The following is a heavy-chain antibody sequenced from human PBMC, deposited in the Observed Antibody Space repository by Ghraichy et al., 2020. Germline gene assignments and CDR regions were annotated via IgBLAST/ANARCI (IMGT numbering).Heavy chain of an antibody. Sequence: SETLSLTCAVSGYSISSGYYWGWIRQPPGQGLEWIGSIYHSGSTYYNPSLKSRVTISVDMSNNQFSLKLSSVTAADTAVYYCAREVCGGGPCYGYFDLWGPGTLVTVSS. D-gene: IGHD2-15*01. CDR3: AREVCGGGPCYGYFDL. CDR1: GYSISSGYY. J-gene: IGHJ2*01. CDR2: IYHSGST. V-gene: IGHV4-38-2*02.